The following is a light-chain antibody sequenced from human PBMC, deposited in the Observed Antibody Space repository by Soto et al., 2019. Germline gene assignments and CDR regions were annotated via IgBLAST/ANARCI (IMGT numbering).Light chain of an antibody. Sequence: DIVMTQSPDSLAVSLGERATINCKSSQSVLYSSINYNYLAWYQQKPGQPPKLLIYWASTRESGVPDRFSGSGSGTDFTLTISSLQAEDVAVYYCQQYYTTPYTFGQGTKLEI. J-gene: IGKJ2*01. CDR2: WAS. CDR1: QSVLYSSINYNY. V-gene: IGKV4-1*01. CDR3: QQYYTTPYT.